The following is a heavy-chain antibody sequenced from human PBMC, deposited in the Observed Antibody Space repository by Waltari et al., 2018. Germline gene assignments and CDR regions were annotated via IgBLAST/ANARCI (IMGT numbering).Heavy chain of an antibody. V-gene: IGHV3-23*01. CDR2: ISGSGGRT. CDR3: AKYYYDSSGYFDY. CDR1: GFTFSSYA. Sequence: EVQLLESGGGLVQPGGSLRLSCAASGFTFSSYAMSWVRQAPGKGLEWGAAISGSGGRTYYTDSVKGRFTISRDNSKNTLYLQMNSLRAEDTAVYYCAKYYYDSSGYFDYWGQGTLVTVSS. D-gene: IGHD3-22*01. J-gene: IGHJ4*02.